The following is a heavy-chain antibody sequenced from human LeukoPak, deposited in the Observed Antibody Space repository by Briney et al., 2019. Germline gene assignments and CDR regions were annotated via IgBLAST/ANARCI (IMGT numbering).Heavy chain of an antibody. V-gene: IGHV4-39*01. Sequence: SETLSLTCTVSGSSISSSSYYWGWIRQPPGMGLEWIGSIYYSGSTYYNPPLKCRVTLPVNTSMTKFSLNRSSVTAADRAVYYGTRLDLSVNLPTRGYSYRIDIWGQGTMVTVSS. J-gene: IGHJ3*02. CDR1: GSSISSSSYY. CDR3: TRLDLSVNLPTRGYSYRIDI. D-gene: IGHD5-18*01. CDR2: IYYSGST.